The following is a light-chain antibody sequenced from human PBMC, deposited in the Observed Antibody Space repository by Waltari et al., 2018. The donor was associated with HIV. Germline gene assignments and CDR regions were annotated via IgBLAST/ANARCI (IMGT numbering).Light chain of an antibody. CDR3: QQYYSYPIT. CDR1: QGISSY. CDR2: AAS. V-gene: IGKV1-8*01. Sequence: AIRMTQSPSSFSASTGDRVTITCRASQGISSYLAWYQQKPGKAPKLLIYAASTLQSGVPSRFSGSGSGTDFTLTISCLQSEDFATYYCQQYYSYPITFGPGTKVDIK. J-gene: IGKJ3*01.